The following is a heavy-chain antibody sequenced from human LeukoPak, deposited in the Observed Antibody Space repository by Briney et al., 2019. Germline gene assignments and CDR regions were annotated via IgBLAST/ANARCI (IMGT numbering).Heavy chain of an antibody. Sequence: GGSLRLSCAASGFTFSSYGMHWVRQAPGKGLEWVAVISYDGSNKYYADSVKGRLTISRDNSKNTVYLQMNSLRAEDTAVYYCARADDGYKYWGQGTLVTVSS. V-gene: IGHV3-30*03. D-gene: IGHD5-24*01. CDR2: ISYDGSNK. CDR3: ARADDGYKY. J-gene: IGHJ4*02. CDR1: GFTFSSYG.